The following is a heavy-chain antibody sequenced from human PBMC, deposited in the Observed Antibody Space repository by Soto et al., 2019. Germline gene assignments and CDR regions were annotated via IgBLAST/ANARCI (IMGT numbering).Heavy chain of an antibody. CDR3: ARERCSYGPCYFVF. D-gene: IGHD5-18*01. V-gene: IGHV3-11*01. Sequence: PGGSLRLSCAASGFPFSDYYMSWIRQAPGKGLEWVSSITSSGSTTYYTVSVKGRFTISRANAKNSLYLQMNSLRAEDTAVYYSARERCSYGPCYFVFWGQGTLVTDSS. J-gene: IGHJ4*02. CDR2: ITSSGSTT. CDR1: GFPFSDYY.